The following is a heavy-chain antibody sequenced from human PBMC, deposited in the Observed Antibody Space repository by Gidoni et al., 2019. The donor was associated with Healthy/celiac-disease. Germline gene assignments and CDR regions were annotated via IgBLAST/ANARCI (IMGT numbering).Heavy chain of an antibody. D-gene: IGHD6-13*01. CDR1: GYSFTSYW. V-gene: IGHV5-10-1*03. Sequence: EVQLVQSGAEVKKPGESLRISCKASGYSFTSYWISWVRQMPGKGLEWMGRIDPSDSYTNHSPSFQGHVTISADKSISTAYLQWSSLKASDTAMYYCASSAGYSSSPVRSNAFDIWGQGTMVTVSS. CDR2: IDPSDSYT. J-gene: IGHJ3*02. CDR3: ASSAGYSSSPVRSNAFDI.